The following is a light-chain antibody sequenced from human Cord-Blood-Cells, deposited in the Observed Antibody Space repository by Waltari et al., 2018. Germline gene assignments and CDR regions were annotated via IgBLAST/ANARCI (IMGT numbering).Light chain of an antibody. CDR3: QQRSDWPPLT. J-gene: IGKJ4*01. V-gene: IGKV3-11*01. CDR2: DAS. CDR1: QSVSSY. Sequence: EIVLTQSTATLSLSPGERVTILCRTSQSVSSYLDWYQQKPGQPPRLLIYDASNSATGIPARFSGSGSGTDFTLTISSLEPEDFAVYYCQQRSDWPPLTFGGGTKVEIK.